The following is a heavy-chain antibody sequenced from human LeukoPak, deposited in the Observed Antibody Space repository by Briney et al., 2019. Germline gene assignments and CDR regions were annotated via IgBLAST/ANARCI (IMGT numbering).Heavy chain of an antibody. Sequence: GESLRLSCAAYGFTFSSYAMTWVRQAPGKGLEWVAVISRSGGSTYYADSVKGRFTISRDNSKNTLYLQMNSLRAEDTAVYYCAKPARSDAFDIWGQGTMVTVSS. CDR3: AKPARSDAFDI. CDR1: GFTFSSYA. CDR2: ISRSGGST. V-gene: IGHV3-23*01. J-gene: IGHJ3*02.